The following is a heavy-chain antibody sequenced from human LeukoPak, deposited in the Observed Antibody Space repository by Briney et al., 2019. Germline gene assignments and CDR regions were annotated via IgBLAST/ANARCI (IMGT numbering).Heavy chain of an antibody. CDR1: GFTVSTNY. D-gene: IGHD3-10*01. Sequence: GGSLRLSCAASGFTVSTNYMSWVRQAPGKGLEWVSVIYSGGSTYYADSVRGRFTISRDNSKNTLYLQMNSLRAEDTAVYYCARDESFYGSGRYYWGQGTLVTVSS. V-gene: IGHV3-53*01. J-gene: IGHJ4*02. CDR2: IYSGGST. CDR3: ARDESFYGSGRYY.